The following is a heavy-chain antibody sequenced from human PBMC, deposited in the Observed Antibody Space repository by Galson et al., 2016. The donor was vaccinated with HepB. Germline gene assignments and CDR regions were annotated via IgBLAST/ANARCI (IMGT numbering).Heavy chain of an antibody. CDR3: ARGLEQPVGHFDV. J-gene: IGHJ4*02. CDR1: GFTFSTYS. CDR2: LSSRFGTI. D-gene: IGHD1/OR15-1a*01. Sequence: SLRLFCAASGFTFSTYSMNWVRQRPGKALAWLSHLSSRFGTIFYADSVKGRFTSSRDNGKNSVFLQLNGLRDDDTALYYCARGLEQPVGHFDVWGQGTLVTVSS. V-gene: IGHV3-48*02.